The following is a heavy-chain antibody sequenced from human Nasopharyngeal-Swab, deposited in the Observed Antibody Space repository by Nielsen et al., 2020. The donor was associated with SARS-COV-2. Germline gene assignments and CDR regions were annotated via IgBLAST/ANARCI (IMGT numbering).Heavy chain of an antibody. Sequence: WIRQPPGKGLEWIGSIYYSGSTYYSPSLKSRVTISVDTSKNQFSLKLSSATAADTAVYYCARLDVSAAGRDYWGQGTLVTVSS. J-gene: IGHJ4*02. CDR2: IYYSGST. D-gene: IGHD6-13*01. CDR3: ARLDVSAAGRDY. V-gene: IGHV4-39*01.